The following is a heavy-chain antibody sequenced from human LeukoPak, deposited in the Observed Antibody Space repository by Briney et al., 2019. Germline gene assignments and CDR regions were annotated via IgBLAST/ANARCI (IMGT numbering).Heavy chain of an antibody. CDR3: AKEDCSSTSCLDKDLDY. CDR2: IRYDGSNK. V-gene: IGHV3-30*02. Sequence: PGGSLRLSCAASGFTFSSYGMHWVRQAPGKGLEWVAFIRYDGSNKYYADSVKGRFTISRDNSKNTLYLQMNSLRAEDTAVYYCAKEDCSSTSCLDKDLDYWGQGTLVTVSS. D-gene: IGHD2-2*01. J-gene: IGHJ4*02. CDR1: GFTFSSYG.